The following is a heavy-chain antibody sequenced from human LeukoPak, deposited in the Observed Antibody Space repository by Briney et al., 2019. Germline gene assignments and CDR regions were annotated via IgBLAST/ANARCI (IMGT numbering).Heavy chain of an antibody. Sequence: SETLSLTCAVYGGSFSGYYWSWIRQPAGKGLEWIGRIYTSGSTNYNPSLKSRVTMSVDTSKNQFSLKLSSVTAADTAVYYCARAAYYYDSSGYTSFDYWGQGTLVTVSS. J-gene: IGHJ4*02. CDR1: GGSFSGYY. CDR3: ARAAYYYDSSGYTSFDY. D-gene: IGHD3-22*01. CDR2: IYTSGST. V-gene: IGHV4-59*10.